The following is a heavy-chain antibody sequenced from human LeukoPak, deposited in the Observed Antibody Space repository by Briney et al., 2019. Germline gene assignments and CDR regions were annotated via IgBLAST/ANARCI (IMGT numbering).Heavy chain of an antibody. CDR2: INTDGSST. Sequence: PGGSLRLPCAASGFTFSSYWMHWVRQAPGKGLVWVSRINTDGSSTIYADSVKGRFTISRDNAKNTLYLQMDSLRAEDTAVYYCTRDLMDYDVSTGLHHYYMDVWGQGTTVTVPS. CDR3: TRDLMDYDVSTGLHHYYMDV. V-gene: IGHV3-74*01. CDR1: GFTFSSYW. J-gene: IGHJ6*02. D-gene: IGHD3-9*01.